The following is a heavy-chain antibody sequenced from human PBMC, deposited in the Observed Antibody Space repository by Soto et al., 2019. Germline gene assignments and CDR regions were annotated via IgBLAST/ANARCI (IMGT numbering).Heavy chain of an antibody. D-gene: IGHD5-12*01. CDR1: GGSISSGDYY. CDR3: ARARVATIGVYYFYGLDV. CDR2: IYYSGST. V-gene: IGHV4-30-4*08. J-gene: IGHJ6*01. Sequence: SETLSLTCTVSGGSISSGDYYWSWIRQPPGKGLEWIGYIYYSGSTYYNPSLKSRVTISVDTSKNQFSLKLSSVIAIEMAVYYCARARVATIGVYYFYGLDVGGPGTSDAVSS.